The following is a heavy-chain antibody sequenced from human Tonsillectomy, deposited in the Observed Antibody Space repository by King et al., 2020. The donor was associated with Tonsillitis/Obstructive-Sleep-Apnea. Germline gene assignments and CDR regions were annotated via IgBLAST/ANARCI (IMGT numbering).Heavy chain of an antibody. Sequence: QLVQSGAEVKKPGASVKVSCKASGYTFTNYDINWVRQATGQGLEWMGWMNPYSGNTGYAQKFQGRVTMTRNTSISTAYMELSSLRSEDTDVYYCAMGSGIYYAGRDYWAQGTLVTVSS. J-gene: IGHJ4*02. CDR1: GYTFTNYD. CDR2: MNPYSGNT. V-gene: IGHV1-8*01. D-gene: IGHD1-26*01. CDR3: AMGSGIYYAGRDY.